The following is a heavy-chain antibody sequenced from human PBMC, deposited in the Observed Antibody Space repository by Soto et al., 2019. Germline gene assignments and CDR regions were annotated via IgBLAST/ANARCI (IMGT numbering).Heavy chain of an antibody. CDR3: ARGRGGTYDAFDI. CDR2: IYYSGTT. Sequence: PSETLSLTCTVSSGSIGTYFWIWIRRPPGKGLEWIGYIYYSGTTNYNPSLKSRVTIFLDTSKNQFSLRLSSVTAADTAVYYCARGRGGTYDAFDIWGQGTLVTVSS. D-gene: IGHD1-26*01. V-gene: IGHV4-59*01. J-gene: IGHJ3*02. CDR1: SGSIGTYF.